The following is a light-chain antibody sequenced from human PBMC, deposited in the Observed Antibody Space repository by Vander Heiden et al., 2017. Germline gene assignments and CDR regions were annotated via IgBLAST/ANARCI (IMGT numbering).Light chain of an antibody. Sequence: EIVMTQSPATLSVSPGERATLSCRASQSVNSNLAWYQQKPGQAPRLLIYGASTRATGIPARFSGSGSGTEFTLTISSLQSEDFAVYYCQQYKNWPGTFGQGTKVEIE. CDR3: QQYKNWPGT. J-gene: IGKJ1*01. CDR1: QSVNSN. CDR2: GAS. V-gene: IGKV3-15*01.